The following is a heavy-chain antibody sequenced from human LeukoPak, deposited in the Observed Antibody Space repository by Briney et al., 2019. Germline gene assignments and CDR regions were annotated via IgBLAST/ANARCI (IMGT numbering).Heavy chain of an antibody. V-gene: IGHV4-39*07. Sequence: SETLSLTYSVSGGSIKSGDHHWAWVRQPPGKGLGFIGSLDESGGRYYHRPLKSRVSISGGASGNQFSLNLISVMAADTAVFFCAGDLGRYLLFMDLWGRGTRVIVSS. CDR1: GGSIKSGDHH. CDR2: LDESGGR. J-gene: IGHJ6*03. CDR3: AGDLGRYLLFMDL. D-gene: IGHD3-16*02.